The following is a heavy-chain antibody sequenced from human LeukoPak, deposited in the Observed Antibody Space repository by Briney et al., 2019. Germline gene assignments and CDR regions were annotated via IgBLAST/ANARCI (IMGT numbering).Heavy chain of an antibody. CDR1: GFTFSSYA. J-gene: IGHJ4*02. Sequence: PGGSLRLSCSASGFTFSSYAMHWVRQAPGKGLEYVSAISSNGGSTYYADSVKGRFTISRDNSKNTLYLQMSSLRAEDTAVYYCARAPYSWNDVGLDYWGQGTLVTVSS. V-gene: IGHV3-64D*06. CDR3: ARAPYSWNDVGLDY. CDR2: ISSNGGST. D-gene: IGHD1-1*01.